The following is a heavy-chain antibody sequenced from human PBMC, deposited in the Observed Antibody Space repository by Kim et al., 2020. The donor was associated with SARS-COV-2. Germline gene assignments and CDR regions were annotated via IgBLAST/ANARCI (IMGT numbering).Heavy chain of an antibody. D-gene: IGHD5-12*01. V-gene: IGHV4-39*01. CDR3: AGGVTGLSGSGYELGGESDAFDI. J-gene: IGHJ3*02. CDR2: IYYSGST. Sequence: SETLSLTCTVSGGSISSSSYYWGWIRQPPGKGLEWIGSIYYSGSTYYNPSLKSRVTISVDTSKNQFSLKLSSVTAADTAVYYCAGGVTGLSGSGYELGGESDAFDIWGQGTMVTVSS. CDR1: GGSISSSSYY.